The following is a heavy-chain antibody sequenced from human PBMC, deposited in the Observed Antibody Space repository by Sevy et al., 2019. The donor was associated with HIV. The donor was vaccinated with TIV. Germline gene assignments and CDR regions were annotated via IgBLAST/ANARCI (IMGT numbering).Heavy chain of an antibody. CDR3: AKEGQGYCSGGSCYPGHFDL. CDR1: GFTFSTYA. J-gene: IGHJ2*01. D-gene: IGHD2-15*01. Sequence: GGSLRLSCAASGFTFSTYAMSWVRQAPGKGLEWVSTISSGISTYSADPVKGRFIISRDNSKNTLYLDLNSLRAGDTAIYYCAKEGQGYCSGGSCYPGHFDLWGRGTLVTVSS. CDR2: ISSGIST. V-gene: IGHV3-23*01.